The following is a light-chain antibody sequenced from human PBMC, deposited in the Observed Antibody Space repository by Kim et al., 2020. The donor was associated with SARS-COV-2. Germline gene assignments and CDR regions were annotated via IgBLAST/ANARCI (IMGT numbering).Light chain of an antibody. V-gene: IGKV3-20*01. CDR3: QQYGSSPYT. CDR2: GAS. CDR1: QSVSSSY. Sequence: LSPGESATPSCRASQSVSSSYLAWYQQKPGQAPRLLIYGASSRATGIPDRFSGSGSGTDFTLTISRLEPEDFAVYYCQQYGSSPYTFGQGTKLEIK. J-gene: IGKJ2*01.